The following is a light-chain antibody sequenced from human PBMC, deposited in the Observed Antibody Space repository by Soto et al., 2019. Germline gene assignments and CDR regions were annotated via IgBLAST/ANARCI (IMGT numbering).Light chain of an antibody. Sequence: EIVLTQSPGTLSLSPGERATLSCRASQSVSSSYLAWYQQKPGQAPRLLIHGAVTRATGIPDRFSGSGSGTDFTLTISRLEPEDFTVYYCQQCGSSPWTFGQGTKVEIK. CDR3: QQCGSSPWT. CDR2: GAV. J-gene: IGKJ1*01. CDR1: QSVSSSY. V-gene: IGKV3-20*01.